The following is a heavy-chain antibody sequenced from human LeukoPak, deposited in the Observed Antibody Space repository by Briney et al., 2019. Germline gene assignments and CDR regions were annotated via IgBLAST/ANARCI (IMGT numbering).Heavy chain of an antibody. D-gene: IGHD6-13*01. J-gene: IGHJ4*02. CDR1: GFTFSSYA. Sequence: GGSLRLSCAASGFTFSSYAMHWVRQAPGKGLEWVSYISSSSSGKYYADSVKGRFTISRDNAKNSLYLQMNSLRVEDTAVYYCARVAAAAHQAGDYWGQGTLVTVSS. V-gene: IGHV3-48*01. CDR2: ISSSSSGK. CDR3: ARVAAAAHQAGDY.